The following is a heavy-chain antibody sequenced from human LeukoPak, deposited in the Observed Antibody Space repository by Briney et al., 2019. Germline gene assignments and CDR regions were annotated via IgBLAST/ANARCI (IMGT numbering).Heavy chain of an antibody. Sequence: PSETLSLTCTVSGGSITSYYWSWIRQPPGKGLEWIAYISDIGSINYNPSLKSRVTISLDTSKNQFSLKLSSVTAADTAVYYCAGHHPRNTVDFWGQGTLVTVSS. V-gene: IGHV4-59*08. CDR1: GGSITSYY. CDR3: AGHHPRNTVDF. CDR2: ISDIGSI. D-gene: IGHD2/OR15-2a*01. J-gene: IGHJ4*02.